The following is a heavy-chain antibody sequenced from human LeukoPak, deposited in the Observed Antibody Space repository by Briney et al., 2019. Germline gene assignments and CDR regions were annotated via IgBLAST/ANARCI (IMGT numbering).Heavy chain of an antibody. D-gene: IGHD2-15*01. CDR2: IYYNGNT. Sequence: SETLSLTCTVSGGSVGSGSYYWSWIRQPPGTGLEWIGSIYYNGNTNNNPALKSRVTLSVDTSNNHFSLKLTSVTAADTAVYYCARDTGDCSTGSCFHNFFDYWGQGTLVTVSS. CDR3: ARDTGDCSTGSCFHNFFDY. V-gene: IGHV4-61*03. CDR1: GGSVGSGSYY. J-gene: IGHJ4*02.